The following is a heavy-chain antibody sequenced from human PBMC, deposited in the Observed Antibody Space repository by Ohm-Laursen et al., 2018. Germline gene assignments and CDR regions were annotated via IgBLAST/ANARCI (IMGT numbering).Heavy chain of an antibody. D-gene: IGHD3-3*01. CDR2: INHSGST. CDR3: ARDRVTIFGVVFGMDV. J-gene: IGHJ6*02. V-gene: IGHV4-34*01. CDR1: GGSFSGYY. Sequence: SETLSLTCSVYGGSFSGYYWSWIRQPPGKGLEWIGEINHSGSTNYNPSLKSRVTISVDTSKNQFSLKLSSVTAADTAVYYCARDRVTIFGVVFGMDVWGQGTTVTVSS.